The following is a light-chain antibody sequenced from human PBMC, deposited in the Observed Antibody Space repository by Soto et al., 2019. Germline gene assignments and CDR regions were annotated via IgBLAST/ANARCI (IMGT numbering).Light chain of an antibody. CDR3: QHYSSAPAWT. Sequence: EIVLTQSPDTLSLSPGERVTLSCRSSQSLSSSYFGWYQQRHGQAPRLLTYNPSNRATGMPDRFSGSGSGTDNSLNITTLEIEDFAVYYCQHYSSAPAWTCGQGTKVEIK. V-gene: IGKV3-20*01. J-gene: IGKJ1*01. CDR2: NPS. CDR1: QSLSSSY.